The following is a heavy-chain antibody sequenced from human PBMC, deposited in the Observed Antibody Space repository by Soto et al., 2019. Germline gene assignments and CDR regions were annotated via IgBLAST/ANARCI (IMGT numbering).Heavy chain of an antibody. V-gene: IGHV3-64D*08. CDR3: VNRFDIAAPTLRAVYFDY. J-gene: IGHJ4*02. CDR2: ISSNGGST. D-gene: IGHD6-13*01. CDR1: GFTFSSYA. Sequence: GGSLRLSCSASGFTFSSYAMHWVRQAPGKGLEYVSAISSNGGSTYYADSVKGRFTISRDNSKNTLYLQMSSLRAEDTAVYYCVNRFDIAAPTLRAVYFDYWGQGTLVTVSS.